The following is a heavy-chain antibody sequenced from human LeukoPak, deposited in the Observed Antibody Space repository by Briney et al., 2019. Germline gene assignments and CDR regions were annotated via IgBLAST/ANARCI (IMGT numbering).Heavy chain of an antibody. V-gene: IGHV1-69*13. D-gene: IGHD6-19*01. CDR3: ARVGMSSGWYSLPTGGLDY. CDR1: GGTFSSYA. J-gene: IGHJ4*02. Sequence: GASVKVSCKASGGTFSSYAISWVRQAPGQGLEWMGGITPIFGTANYAQKFQGRVTITADESTSTAYMELSSLRSEDTAVYYCARVGMSSGWYSLPTGGLDYWGQGTLVTVSS. CDR2: ITPIFGTA.